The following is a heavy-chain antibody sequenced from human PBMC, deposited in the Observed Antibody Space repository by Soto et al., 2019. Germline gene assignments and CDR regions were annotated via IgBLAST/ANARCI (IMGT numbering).Heavy chain of an antibody. CDR3: ARVAC. CDR2: IKEDGSDK. V-gene: IGHV3-7*01. CDR1: GFTFNTYW. Sequence: RRLSCVASGFTFNTYWMSWVRQAPWKGLEWVANIKEDGSDKYYVDSVKGRFTISRDNAKNLLYLQMNSLGAGDTAMYYCARVACWGPGTQVTVSS. J-gene: IGHJ4*02.